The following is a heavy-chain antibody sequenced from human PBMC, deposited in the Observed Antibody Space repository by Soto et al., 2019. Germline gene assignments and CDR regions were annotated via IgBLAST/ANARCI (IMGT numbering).Heavy chain of an antibody. V-gene: IGHV1-18*04. CDR2: ISGYNGNT. CDR1: GYRFSSCG. Sequence: GASVKVSCKASGYRFSSCGISWVRQAPGQGLEWMGWISGYNGNTNYAQKFQDRVTITTDTSTRTAYMDLRGLRLDDTAVYYCAEGPSFYDALSCHYYYGMDVWGQGTTVTVS. J-gene: IGHJ6*02. D-gene: IGHD3-16*02. CDR3: AEGPSFYDALSCHYYYGMDV.